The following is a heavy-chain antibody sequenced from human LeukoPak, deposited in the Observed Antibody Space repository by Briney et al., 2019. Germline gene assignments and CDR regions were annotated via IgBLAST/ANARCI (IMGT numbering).Heavy chain of an antibody. D-gene: IGHD6-19*01. Sequence: SETLSLTCTVSGGSISSYYWSWIRQPPGKGLEWIGYIYYSGSTYYNPSLKSRVTISVDTSKNQFSLKLSSVTAADTAVYYCARDSSGWYFWFDPWGQGTLVTVSS. J-gene: IGHJ5*02. CDR3: ARDSSGWYFWFDP. V-gene: IGHV4-59*12. CDR1: GGSISSYY. CDR2: IYYSGST.